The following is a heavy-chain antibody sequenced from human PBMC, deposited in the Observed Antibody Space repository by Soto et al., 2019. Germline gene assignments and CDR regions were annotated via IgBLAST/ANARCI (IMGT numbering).Heavy chain of an antibody. CDR3: ARGKGIGWYESSDY. V-gene: IGHV3-53*01. CDR2: IYRDGST. J-gene: IGHJ4*02. CDR1: GFTVSISY. Sequence: EVQLVESGGGLIQPGESLRLSCAASGFTVSISYMSWVRQAPGKGLEWVSTIYRDGSTYYADSVEGRCTISRDNSKNTLYLQMNSLRAEDTATYYCARGKGIGWYESSDYWGQGTLVTVSS. D-gene: IGHD6-19*01.